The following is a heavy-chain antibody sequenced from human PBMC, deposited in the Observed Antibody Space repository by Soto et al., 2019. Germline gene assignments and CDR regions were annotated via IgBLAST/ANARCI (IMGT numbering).Heavy chain of an antibody. Sequence: GGSLRLSCAASGFTFSNYGMHWVRQAPGKGLEWVAVISYDGSNKYYADSVKGRFTISRDNSKNTLYLQMNSLRAEDTAVYYCARVMRGSSTSYYYYGMDVWGQGTTVTVSS. CDR3: ARVMRGSSTSYYYYGMDV. V-gene: IGHV3-30*03. J-gene: IGHJ6*02. CDR2: ISYDGSNK. D-gene: IGHD2-2*01. CDR1: GFTFSNYG.